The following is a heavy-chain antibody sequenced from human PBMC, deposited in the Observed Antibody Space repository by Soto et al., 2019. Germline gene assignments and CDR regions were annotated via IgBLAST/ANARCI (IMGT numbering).Heavy chain of an antibody. V-gene: IGHV3-33*01. CDR1: GFTCSSYG. Sequence: GGSLRLSCAASGFTCSSYGMHWVRQAPGKGLEWVAVIWYDGSNKYYADSVKGRFTISRDNSKNTLYLQMNSLRAEDTAVYYCARDLYGSGSSHYYYYGMDVWGQGTTVTVSS. D-gene: IGHD3-10*01. CDR2: IWYDGSNK. J-gene: IGHJ6*02. CDR3: ARDLYGSGSSHYYYYGMDV.